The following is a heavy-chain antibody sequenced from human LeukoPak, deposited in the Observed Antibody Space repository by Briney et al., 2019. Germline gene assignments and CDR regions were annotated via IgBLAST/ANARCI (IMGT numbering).Heavy chain of an antibody. CDR2: IYSSGST. CDR3: ARYGTSRIIMSQ. Sequence: SETLSLTCSVSGGSINSHYRSWIRQPPGKGLEWIGYIYSSGSTNYIPSLKSRVTISVDTSKNQFSLELSSVTAADTAVYYCARYGTSRIIMSQWGPGSLCIVSS. CDR1: GGSINSHY. D-gene: IGHD3-10*02. V-gene: IGHV4-59*08. J-gene: IGHJ4*02.